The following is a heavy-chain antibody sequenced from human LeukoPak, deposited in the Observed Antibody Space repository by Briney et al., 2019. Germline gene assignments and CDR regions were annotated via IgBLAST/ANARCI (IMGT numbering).Heavy chain of an antibody. CDR3: ARGELRIAVAVHYYDTDV. Sequence: SETLSLTCAVYGGSFSGYYWSWIRQPPGKGLEWIGEINHSGSTNYNPSLKSRVTISVDTSKNQFSLKLSSVTAADTAVYYCARGELRIAVAVHYYDTDVWGKGTTVTASS. CDR2: INHSGST. J-gene: IGHJ6*04. CDR1: GGSFSGYY. D-gene: IGHD6-19*01. V-gene: IGHV4-34*01.